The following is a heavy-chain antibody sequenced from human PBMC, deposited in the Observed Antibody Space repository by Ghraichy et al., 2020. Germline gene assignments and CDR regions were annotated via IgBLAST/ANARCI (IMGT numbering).Heavy chain of an antibody. CDR1: GFSLSTSGMC. J-gene: IGHJ6*03. CDR2: IDWDDDK. CDR3: ARAITGTTPTTYYYYYMDV. D-gene: IGHD1-7*01. Sequence: SGPTLVKPTQTLTLTCTFSGFSLSTSGMCVSWIRQPPGKALEWLARIDWDDDKYYSTSLKTRLTISKDTSKNQVVLTMTNMDPVDTATYYCARAITGTTPTTYYYYYMDVWGKGTTVTVSS. V-gene: IGHV2-70*11.